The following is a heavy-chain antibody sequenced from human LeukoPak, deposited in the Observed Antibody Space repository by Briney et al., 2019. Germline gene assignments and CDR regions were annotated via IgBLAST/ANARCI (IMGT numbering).Heavy chain of an antibody. Sequence: SETLSLTCTVSGGSISSGDYYWSWIRQPPGKGLEWIGYIYYSGSTYYNPFLKSRVTISVDTSKNQFSLELSSVTAADTAVYYCARDLPTTAFDIWGQGTMVTVSS. D-gene: IGHD1-7*01. CDR2: IYYSGST. J-gene: IGHJ3*02. CDR1: GGSISSGDYY. CDR3: ARDLPTTAFDI. V-gene: IGHV4-30-4*08.